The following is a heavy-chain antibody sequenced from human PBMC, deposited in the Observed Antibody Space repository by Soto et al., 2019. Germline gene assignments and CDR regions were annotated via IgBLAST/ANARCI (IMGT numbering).Heavy chain of an antibody. CDR2: IKQDGSEK. J-gene: IGHJ6*02. CDR3: AREDSGYSSSWLGYYYGMDV. CDR1: GFTFSSYW. Sequence: GGSLRISCAASGFTFSSYWMSWVRQAPGKGLEWVANIKQDGSEKYYVDSVKGRFTISSDNAKNSLYLQMNSLRAEDTAVYYCAREDSGYSSSWLGYYYGMDVWGQGTTVTVSS. V-gene: IGHV3-7*05. D-gene: IGHD6-13*01.